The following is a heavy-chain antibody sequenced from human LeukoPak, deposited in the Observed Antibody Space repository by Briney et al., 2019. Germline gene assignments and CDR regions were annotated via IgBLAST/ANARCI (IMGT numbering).Heavy chain of an antibody. J-gene: IGHJ5*02. CDR3: TTTVTA. V-gene: IGHV3-15*01. CDR1: GFTFSKAW. D-gene: IGHD4-17*01. CDR2: IKSKSDGGTT. Sequence: GGSLRLSCAASGFTFSKAWMSWVRQAPGKGLEWLGRIKSKSDGGTTDYSAHVKGRFTISRDDSKNTLHLQMNSLKTEDTAVYYCTTTVTAWGQGTLVTVSS.